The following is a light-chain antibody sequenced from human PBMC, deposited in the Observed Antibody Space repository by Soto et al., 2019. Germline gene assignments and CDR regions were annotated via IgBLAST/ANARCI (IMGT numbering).Light chain of an antibody. Sequence: SQLTQSPSSLSASVGDRVTITCRASQDISSYLAWYRQEPGKAPKLLIYAASTLQSGVPSRFSGSGSGTDFTLTISTLQPEDFATYYCQQLNTYPWTFGQGTKVEIK. J-gene: IGKJ1*01. V-gene: IGKV1-9*01. CDR3: QQLNTYPWT. CDR1: QDISSY. CDR2: AAS.